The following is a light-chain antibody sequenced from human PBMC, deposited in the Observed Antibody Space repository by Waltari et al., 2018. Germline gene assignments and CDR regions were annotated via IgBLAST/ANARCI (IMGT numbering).Light chain of an antibody. Sequence: SSELTQDPAVSVALGQTVRITCQGDSLRDYYASWYQQKPGQAPLLVIFGQKQRPSGIADRFSGSRSGNTAYLTITGALAEDEGDFYCSTRDSGDNHRVFGGGTKLTVL. CDR3: STRDSGDNHRV. J-gene: IGLJ3*02. V-gene: IGLV3-19*01. CDR2: GQK. CDR1: SLRDYY.